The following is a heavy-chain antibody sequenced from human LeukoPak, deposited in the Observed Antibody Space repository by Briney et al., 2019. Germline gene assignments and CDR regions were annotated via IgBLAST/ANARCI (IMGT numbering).Heavy chain of an antibody. V-gene: IGHV1-69*01. D-gene: IGHD5-12*01. Sequence: SVKVSFKASGGTFSIYAISWVRQAPGQGLEWMGGIIPIFGTANYAQKFQGRVTITADESTSTAYMELSSLRSEDTAVYYCAMEVATISDYWGQGTLVTVSS. CDR3: AMEVATISDY. J-gene: IGHJ4*02. CDR1: GGTFSIYA. CDR2: IIPIFGTA.